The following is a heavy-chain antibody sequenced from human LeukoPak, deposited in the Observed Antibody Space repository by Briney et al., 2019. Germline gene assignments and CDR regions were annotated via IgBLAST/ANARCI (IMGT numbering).Heavy chain of an antibody. D-gene: IGHD1-1*01. CDR1: GYTFTGYY. V-gene: IGHV1-2*02. Sequence: ASVKVSCKASGYTFTGYYMHWVRQAPGQGLEWMGWINPNSGGTNYAQKFQGRVTMTRDTSISTAYMELSRLRSDDTAVYYCARDSGTTGTTGDYWGQGTQVTVSS. CDR2: INPNSGGT. CDR3: ARDSGTTGTTGDY. J-gene: IGHJ4*02.